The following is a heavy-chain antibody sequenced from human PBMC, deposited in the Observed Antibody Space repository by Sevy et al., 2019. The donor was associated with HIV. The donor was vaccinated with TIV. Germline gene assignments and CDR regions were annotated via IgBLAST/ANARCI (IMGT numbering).Heavy chain of an antibody. CDR3: AKVDVVVPVADYGLDV. CDR2: ISRSGGST. J-gene: IGHJ6*02. Sequence: GGSLRLSCAASGFTFSNYAMSWVRQAPGKGVEWVSSISRSGGSTYYAHSVKGRFTISRDNSKNTLYLQMNSLRAEDTAVYYCAKVDVVVPVADYGLDVWGQGTTVTVSS. CDR1: GFTFSNYA. D-gene: IGHD2-2*01. V-gene: IGHV3-23*01.